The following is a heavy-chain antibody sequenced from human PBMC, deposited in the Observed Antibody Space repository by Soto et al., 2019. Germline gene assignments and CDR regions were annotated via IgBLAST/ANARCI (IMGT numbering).Heavy chain of an antibody. V-gene: IGHV4-59*01. D-gene: IGHD3-10*01. CDR1: GGSISSYY. J-gene: IGHJ5*02. CDR3: ARXLRETLWFGELRDWFDP. Sequence: PSETLSLTCTVSGGSISSYYWSCIRQPPGKGREWIGYSYYSGSTNYNPSLKSRVTISVDTSKNQFSLKLSSVTAADTAVYYCARXLRETLWFGELRDWFDPWGQGTLVTVSS. CDR2: SYYSGST.